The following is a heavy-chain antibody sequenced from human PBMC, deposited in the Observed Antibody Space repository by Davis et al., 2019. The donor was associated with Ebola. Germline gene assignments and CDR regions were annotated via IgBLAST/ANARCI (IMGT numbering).Heavy chain of an antibody. CDR3: ARDFSVVVLPTGVDV. Sequence: GGSLRLSCAASGLTFSDAWMTWVRQAPGKGLECVAVISDDGSDEYYADSVKGRFTISRDNSKNTLYLQMNSLRPEDTALYYCARDFSVVVLPTGVDVWGKGTGVTVSS. CDR2: ISDDGSDE. D-gene: IGHD2-21*01. CDR1: GLTFSDAW. J-gene: IGHJ6*04. V-gene: IGHV3-30-3*01.